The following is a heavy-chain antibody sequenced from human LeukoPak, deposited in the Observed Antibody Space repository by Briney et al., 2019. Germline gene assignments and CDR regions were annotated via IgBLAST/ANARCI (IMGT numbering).Heavy chain of an antibody. CDR3: ARVCLGPRKYDSSDQEAFDI. J-gene: IGHJ3*02. CDR2: IYYSGST. V-gene: IGHV4-59*01. D-gene: IGHD3-22*01. CDR1: GGSISSYY. Sequence: PSETLSLTCTVSGGSISSYYWSWIRQPPGKGLEWIGYIYYSGSTNYNPSLKSRVTISVDTSKNQFSLKLSSVTAADTAVYYCARVCLGPRKYDSSDQEAFDIWGQGTMVTVSS.